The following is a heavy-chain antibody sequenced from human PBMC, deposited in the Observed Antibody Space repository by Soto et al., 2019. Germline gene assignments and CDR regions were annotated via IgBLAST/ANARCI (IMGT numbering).Heavy chain of an antibody. CDR1: GFTFRNYA. V-gene: IGHV3-23*01. J-gene: IGHJ5*02. Sequence: EVQLLESGGGLVQPGGSLRLSCEASGFTFRNYAMSWVRQAPGKGLEWVSAISGAGDNTYYADSVKGRYTISRDQSKNTPYLQMDGRRGQDTALYYCAKDKGGGSGSCFDNWGQGALVTVSA. D-gene: IGHD2-15*01. CDR3: AKDKGGGSGSCFDN. CDR2: ISGAGDNT.